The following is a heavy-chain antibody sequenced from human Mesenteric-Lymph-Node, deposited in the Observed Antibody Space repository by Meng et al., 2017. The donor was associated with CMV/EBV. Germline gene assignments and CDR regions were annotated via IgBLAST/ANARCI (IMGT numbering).Heavy chain of an antibody. CDR2: IYSADTGT. CDR1: GVAFSTYS. D-gene: IGHD2-21*01. Sequence: LRLSCAASGVAFSTYSMSWVRQAPGTGLEWISVIYSADTGTYYADSVKGRFTISRDDSKNTLYLQMNNLRAEDTAVYYCAKSYSVDPWGQGTLVTVSS. V-gene: IGHV3-23*03. CDR3: AKSYSVDP. J-gene: IGHJ5*02.